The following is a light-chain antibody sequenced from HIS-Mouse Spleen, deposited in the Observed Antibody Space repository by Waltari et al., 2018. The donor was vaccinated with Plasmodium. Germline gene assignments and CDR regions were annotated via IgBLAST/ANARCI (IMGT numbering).Light chain of an antibody. CDR1: ALPTKY. Sequence: SYELTQPPSVSVSPGQTARITCSGDALPTKYAYWYQQKSGQAPVLVIYEDSKRPSGIPERFSGSSPGTMATLTISGAQVEDEADYYCYSTDSSGNHRVFGGGTKLTVL. V-gene: IGLV3-10*01. CDR3: YSTDSSGNHRV. J-gene: IGLJ3*02. CDR2: EDS.